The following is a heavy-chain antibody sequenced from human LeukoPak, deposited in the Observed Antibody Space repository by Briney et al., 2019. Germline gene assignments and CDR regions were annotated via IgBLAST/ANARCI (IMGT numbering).Heavy chain of an antibody. CDR1: GFTFSSYG. CDR2: ISGSGGST. J-gene: IGHJ4*02. CDR3: ARGPVTTFGY. D-gene: IGHD4-17*01. V-gene: IGHV3-23*01. Sequence: GGSLRLSCAASGFTFSSYGMSWVRQAPGKGLEWVSAISGSGGSTYYADAVKGRFTISRDNSKNTLYLQMNSLRAEDTAVYYCARGPVTTFGYWGQGTLVTVSS.